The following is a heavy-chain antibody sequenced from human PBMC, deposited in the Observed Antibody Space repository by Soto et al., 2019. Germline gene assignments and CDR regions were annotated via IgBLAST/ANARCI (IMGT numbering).Heavy chain of an antibody. V-gene: IGHV1-69*13. Sequence: SVKVSCKASGGTFSSYAISWVRQAPGQGLEWMGGIIPIFGTANYAQKFPGRVTITADESTSTAYMELSSLRSEDTAVYYCARDSGASNWFDPWGQGTLVTVSS. CDR2: IIPIFGTA. CDR3: ARDSGASNWFDP. J-gene: IGHJ5*02. D-gene: IGHD1-26*01. CDR1: GGTFSSYA.